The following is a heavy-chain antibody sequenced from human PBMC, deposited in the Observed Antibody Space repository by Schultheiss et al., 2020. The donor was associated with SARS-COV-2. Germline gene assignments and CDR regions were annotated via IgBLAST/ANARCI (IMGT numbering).Heavy chain of an antibody. CDR1: GYTFTGYG. J-gene: IGHJ6*02. CDR2: ISAYNGNT. Sequence: ASVKVSCKASGYTFTGYGVTWVRQAPGQGLEWMGWISAYNGNTNYAHKLQGRVTMTTDTSTSTAYMELSSLRSDDTAVYYCARVPVGYCSSTSCFIDYYYGMDVWGQGTTVTVSS. D-gene: IGHD2-2*01. CDR3: ARVPVGYCSSTSCFIDYYYGMDV. V-gene: IGHV1-18*01.